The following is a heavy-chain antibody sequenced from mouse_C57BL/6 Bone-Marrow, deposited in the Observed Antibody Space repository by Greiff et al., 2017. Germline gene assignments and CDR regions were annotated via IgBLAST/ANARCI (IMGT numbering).Heavy chain of an antibody. CDR2: ISYDGSN. CDR3: ASYYGLGDY. V-gene: IGHV3-6*01. CDR1: GYSITSGYY. J-gene: IGHJ2*01. D-gene: IGHD1-1*01. Sequence: EVKLMESGPGLVKPSQSLSLTCSVTGYSITSGYYWNWIRQFPGNKLEWMGYISYDGSNNYNPSLKNRISITRDTSKNQFFLKLNSVTTEDTATYYCASYYGLGDYWGQGTTLTVSS.